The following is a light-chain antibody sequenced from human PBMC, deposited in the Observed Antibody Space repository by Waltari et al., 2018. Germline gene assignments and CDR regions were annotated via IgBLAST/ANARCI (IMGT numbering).Light chain of an antibody. CDR1: SSDVGTYDL. V-gene: IGLV2-23*02. CDR3: CSEAGSVIQVL. J-gene: IGLJ2*01. Sequence: QSALAQPASVSGSPGQSITISCSGSSSDVGTYDLVSWYQQHPDKAPKVIIYEVNKRPSAISKRFSGSKHDHTVPLRISGRQSDDDAHYYCCSEAGSVIQVLFGGGTKLTVL. CDR2: EVN.